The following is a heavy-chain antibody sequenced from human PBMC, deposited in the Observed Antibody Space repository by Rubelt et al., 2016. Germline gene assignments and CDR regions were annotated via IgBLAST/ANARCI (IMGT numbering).Heavy chain of an antibody. CDR1: GGSITSSNW. V-gene: IGHV4-4*02. CDR2: IYYSGRN. D-gene: IGHD6-19*01. CDR3: ARVKGFSGWYPFDY. J-gene: IGHJ4*02. Sequence: QVQLQESGPGLVKPSGTLSLPCAVSGGSITSSNWWSWVSQTPGKGLEWIGSIYYSGRNYYNRSLASRVTISLDTSNNQYSLSRRYVTAADTAGYDRARVKGFSGWYPFDYWGQGTLVTVSS.